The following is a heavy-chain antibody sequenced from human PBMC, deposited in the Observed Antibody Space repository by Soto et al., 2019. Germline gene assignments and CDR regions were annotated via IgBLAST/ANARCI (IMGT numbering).Heavy chain of an antibody. D-gene: IGHD3-10*01. CDR1: GGPFSGYY. V-gene: IGHV4-34*01. Sequence: QVQLQQWGAGLLKPSETLSLTCAAYGGPFSGYYWSWIRQPPGKGLEWIGEISHSGSANYNPSLKSRVTISVDTSKNQFSLKLNSVTAADTAVYYCARGSGYYGSGSRFWFFDLWGRGTLVTVSS. CDR3: ARGSGYYGSGSRFWFFDL. J-gene: IGHJ2*01. CDR2: ISHSGSA.